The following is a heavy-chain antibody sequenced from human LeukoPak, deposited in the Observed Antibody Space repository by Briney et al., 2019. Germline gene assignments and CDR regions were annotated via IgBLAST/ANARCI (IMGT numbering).Heavy chain of an antibody. Sequence: GGSLRLSCTTSGLTFSTSGFNWVRQAPGKGLEWVASIGPTGFDRYHADSIKGRFTISRDNANNFLYLQMDSLRAEDTPVYYCATETNGRHYDYWGQGTLLTVSS. CDR3: ATETNGRHYDY. V-gene: IGHV3-21*06. CDR1: GLTFSTSG. D-gene: IGHD1-14*01. J-gene: IGHJ4*02. CDR2: IGPTGFDR.